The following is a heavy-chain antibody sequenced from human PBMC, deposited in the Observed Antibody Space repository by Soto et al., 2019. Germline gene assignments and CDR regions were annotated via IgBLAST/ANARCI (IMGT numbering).Heavy chain of an antibody. CDR1: GFSFSSYA. D-gene: IGHD5-12*01. J-gene: IGHJ4*02. CDR3: AKGSIEYSASVDN. V-gene: IGHV3-23*01. Sequence: VQLLESGGGLVQPGGSLRLSCAASGFSFSSYAMVWVRQAPGKGLEWVSVISARGGSSYFAESVQGRFTISRDNSKNVLSLEMNSLRAEETAIYFCAKGSIEYSASVDNWGQGTLVLVSS. CDR2: ISARGGSS.